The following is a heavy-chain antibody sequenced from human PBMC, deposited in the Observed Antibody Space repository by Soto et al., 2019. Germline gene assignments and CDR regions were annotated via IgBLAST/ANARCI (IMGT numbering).Heavy chain of an antibody. D-gene: IGHD1-26*01. Sequence: QLQLQESGPGLVKPSETLSLTCTVSGGSISSSSYYWGWIRQPPGKGLEWIGSIYYSGSTYYNPSLKSRVTISVDTSKNQFSLKLSSVTAADTAVYYCARLQWELLDWYFDLWGRGTLVTVSS. CDR3: ARLQWELLDWYFDL. J-gene: IGHJ2*01. V-gene: IGHV4-39*01. CDR2: IYYSGST. CDR1: GGSISSSSYY.